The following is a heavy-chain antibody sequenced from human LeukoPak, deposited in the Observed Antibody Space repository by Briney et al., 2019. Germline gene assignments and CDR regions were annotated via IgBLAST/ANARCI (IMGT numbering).Heavy chain of an antibody. CDR1: GGSISSYY. CDR3: ARDLRNNRGGYYYYYMDV. V-gene: IGHV4-59*01. J-gene: IGHJ6*03. Sequence: KPSETLSLTCTVSGGSISSYYWSWIRQPPGKGLEWIGYIYYGGSTNYNPSLKSRVTISVDTSKNQFSLKLSSVTAADTAVYYCARDLRNNRGGYYYYYMDVWGKGTTVTVSS. CDR2: IYYGGST. D-gene: IGHD1/OR15-1a*01.